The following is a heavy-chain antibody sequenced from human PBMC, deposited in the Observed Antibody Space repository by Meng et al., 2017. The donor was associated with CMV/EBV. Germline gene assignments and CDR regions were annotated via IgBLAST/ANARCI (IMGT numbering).Heavy chain of an antibody. CDR1: GGTFSSYA. J-gene: IGHJ6*02. V-gene: IGHV1-69*05. D-gene: IGHD2-2*02. CDR3: ESYYYFSSTSCYTENYYYYGIDV. Sequence: SVKVSCKASGGTFSSYALSWLRQAPGQGLEWMGGIIPIFGTANYAQKFQGRVTITTDESTSTAYMELSSRRSEDTAVYYCESYYYFSSTSCYTENYYYYGIDVWGQGTAVTVSS. CDR2: IIPIFGTA.